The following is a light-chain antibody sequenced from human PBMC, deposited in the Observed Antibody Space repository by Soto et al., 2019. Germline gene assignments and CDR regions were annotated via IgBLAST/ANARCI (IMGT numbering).Light chain of an antibody. J-gene: IGKJ1*01. Sequence: DIVMTQSPDSLAVSLCERATINCKSSQRVLYSSSNKNYLAWYQQKPGQPPKLLIYWASTRESGVPDRFSGSGSGTDFTLTISSLQAEDVAVYYCQQYCSSPWTFGQGTKVEIK. CDR2: WAS. V-gene: IGKV4-1*01. CDR1: QRVLYSSSNKNY. CDR3: QQYCSSPWT.